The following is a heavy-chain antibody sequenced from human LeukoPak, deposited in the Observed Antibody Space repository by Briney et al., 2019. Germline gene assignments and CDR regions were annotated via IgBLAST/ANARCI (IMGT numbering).Heavy chain of an antibody. Sequence: PSETLSLTCTVSGGSISSYYWSWIRQPAGKGLEWIGRIYTSGSTNYNPSLKSRVTMSVDTSKNQFSLKLSSVTAADTAVYYCARDRKDSSGYYCRRDNWFDPWGQGTLVTVSS. J-gene: IGHJ5*02. D-gene: IGHD3-22*01. V-gene: IGHV4-4*07. CDR1: GGSISSYY. CDR2: IYTSGST. CDR3: ARDRKDSSGYYCRRDNWFDP.